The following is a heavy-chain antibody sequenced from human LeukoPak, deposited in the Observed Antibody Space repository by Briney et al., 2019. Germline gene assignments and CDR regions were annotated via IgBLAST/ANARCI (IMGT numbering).Heavy chain of an antibody. CDR1: GFTFSSYA. D-gene: IGHD6-13*01. CDR2: ISGSGGST. J-gene: IGHJ4*02. CDR3: AGDGSSSWYWGDY. Sequence: PGGSLRLSCAASGFTFSSYAMSWVRQAPGKGLEWVSAISGSGGSTYYADSVKGRFTISRDNSKNTLYLQMNSLRAEDTAVYYCAGDGSSSWYWGDYWGQGTLVTVSS. V-gene: IGHV3-23*01.